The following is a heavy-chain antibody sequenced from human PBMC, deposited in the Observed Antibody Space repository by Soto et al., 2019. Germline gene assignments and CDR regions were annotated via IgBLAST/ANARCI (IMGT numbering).Heavy chain of an antibody. V-gene: IGHV4-39*01. CDR1: GGSVNSTSYY. J-gene: IGHJ5*02. Sequence: SETLSLTCTVSGGSVNSTSYYWGWIRQPPGKGLEWIASIHYTGTTYYNPSLRSRATMSVDTSKNQFSLKLNSVTAADTAVYYCSRHLLGTAHDRLHLWGQGTPVTVSS. CDR2: IHYTGTT. D-gene: IGHD5-12*01. CDR3: SRHLLGTAHDRLHL.